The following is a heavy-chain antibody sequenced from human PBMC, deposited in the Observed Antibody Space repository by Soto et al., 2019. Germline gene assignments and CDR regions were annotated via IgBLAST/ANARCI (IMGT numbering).Heavy chain of an antibody. V-gene: IGHV3-NL1*01. J-gene: IGHJ4*02. CDR1: GFTFSNYG. D-gene: IGHD2-15*01. CDR3: ASALGMCSGGSCPADY. CDR2: ISSGGST. Sequence: PGGSLRLSCAASGFTFSNYGMHRVRQAPGKGLAWVSVISSGGSTYYADSVTDRFTISRDNSKNTLYLQMNSLRAEDTAVYYCASALGMCSGGSCPADYWGQGTLVTVSS.